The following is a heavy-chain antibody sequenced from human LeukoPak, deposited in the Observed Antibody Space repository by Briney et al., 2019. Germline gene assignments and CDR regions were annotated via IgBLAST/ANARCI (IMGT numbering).Heavy chain of an antibody. CDR3: ARDLHGSPDW. CDR1: GFTFTTFW. D-gene: IGHD2-2*03. CDR2: INTNGRTP. Sequence: GGSLRLSCAASGFTFTTFWMNWVRQAPAEGLVWVSLINTNGRTPTYADSVKGRFTISRDNAKNTLYLQVNSLRAEDTAVYYCARDLHGSPDWWGQGTLVTVSS. J-gene: IGHJ4*02. V-gene: IGHV3-74*01.